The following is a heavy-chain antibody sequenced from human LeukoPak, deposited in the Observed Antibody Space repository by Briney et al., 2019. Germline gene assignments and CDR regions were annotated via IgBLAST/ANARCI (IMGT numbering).Heavy chain of an antibody. V-gene: IGHV1-24*01. CDR1: GYTLTELS. CDR3: EIYAPGPPAASFYN. J-gene: IGHJ4*02. Sequence: SSVKVSCKVSGYTLTELSMHWLRQPPGKGLEWMGGFDPEDGETIYAQKFQGRVTMTEHTSTDTTYMELSSLRSQDTAGYYCEIYAPGPPAASFYNWGQGNLVTVSS. D-gene: IGHD2-2*02. CDR2: FDPEDGET.